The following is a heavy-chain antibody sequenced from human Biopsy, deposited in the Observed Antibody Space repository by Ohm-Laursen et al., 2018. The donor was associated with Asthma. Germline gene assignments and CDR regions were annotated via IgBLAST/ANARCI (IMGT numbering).Heavy chain of an antibody. CDR3: ARQSGQEYGDSIPFDT. V-gene: IGHV3-30*03. J-gene: IGHJ3*02. CDR1: GFVFSQCG. D-gene: IGHD3-22*01. Sequence: SLRLSCTASGFVFSQCGMHWVRQGPGKGLEWVALVSSDGHNKYYEDSVKGRFTISRDNSRNRLYLQINSLTVEDSAVYFCARQSGQEYGDSIPFDTWGQGTVVSVSS. CDR2: VSSDGHNK.